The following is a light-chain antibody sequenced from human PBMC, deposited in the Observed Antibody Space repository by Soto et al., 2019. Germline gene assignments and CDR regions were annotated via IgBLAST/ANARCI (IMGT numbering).Light chain of an antibody. J-gene: IGLJ2*01. V-gene: IGLV2-14*03. CDR2: DVN. CDR1: SSDVGGYNY. CDR3: SSYAGRYNFRV. Sequence: QSVLTQPASVSGSPGQSITISCTGTSSDVGGYNYVSWYQQHPGKAPKLIIYDVNNRPSGVSNRFSGSKSGNTASLTISGLQAEDEADYYCSSYAGRYNFRVFGGGTKLTVL.